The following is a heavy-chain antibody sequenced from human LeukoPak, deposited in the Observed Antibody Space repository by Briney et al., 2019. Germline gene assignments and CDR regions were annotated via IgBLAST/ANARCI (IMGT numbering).Heavy chain of an antibody. V-gene: IGHV1-2*02. CDR1: GYTFTGYY. D-gene: IGHD3-3*01. J-gene: IGHJ4*02. CDR2: INPNSGGT. Sequence: ASVKVSCKASGYTFTGYYMHWVRQAPGQGLEWMGWINPNSGGTNYAQKFQGRVTMTRDTAISTAYMELSRLRSDDTAVYYCAREVGETYYDFWSGSSAKSRTGYFDYWGQGTLVTVSS. CDR3: AREVGETYYDFWSGSSAKSRTGYFDY.